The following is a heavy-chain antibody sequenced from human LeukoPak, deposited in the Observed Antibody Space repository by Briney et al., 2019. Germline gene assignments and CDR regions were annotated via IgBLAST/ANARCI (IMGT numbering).Heavy chain of an antibody. CDR1: GGSFSSGYY. V-gene: IGHV4-34*01. CDR3: ARSKVTAYSYSGLDV. Sequence: SETLSLTCAVYGGSFSSGYYWSWIRHSPGKGLEWIGEINHSESTIYSPSLRSRVTISVGTSKKHFSLKLSSVTAADTGLYYCARSKVTAYSYSGLDVWGKGTTVTVSS. CDR2: INHSEST. J-gene: IGHJ6*04. D-gene: IGHD2-21*02.